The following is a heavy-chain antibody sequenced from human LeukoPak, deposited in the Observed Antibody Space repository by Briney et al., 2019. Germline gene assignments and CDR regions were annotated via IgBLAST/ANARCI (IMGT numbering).Heavy chain of an antibody. D-gene: IGHD6-19*01. CDR3: ARDSSGWSHTFDY. Sequence: SETLSLTCTVSGGSISSSSYYWGWIRQPPGKGLEWIGSIYYSGSTYYNPSLKSRVTISVDTSKNQLSLKLSSVTAADTAVYYCARDSSGWSHTFDYWGQGTLVTVSS. CDR1: GGSISSSSYY. CDR2: IYYSGST. V-gene: IGHV4-39*01. J-gene: IGHJ4*02.